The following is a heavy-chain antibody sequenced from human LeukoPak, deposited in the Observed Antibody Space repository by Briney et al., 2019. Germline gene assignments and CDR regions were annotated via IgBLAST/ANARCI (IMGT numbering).Heavy chain of an antibody. Sequence: PGRSLRLSCAAPGFTFSSYGMHWVRQAPGKGLEWVAVISYDGSNKYYADSVKGRFTISRDNSKNTLYLQMNSLRAEDTAVYYCAKDSGDYGTPGDYWGQGTLVTVSP. CDR1: GFTFSSYG. CDR3: AKDSGDYGTPGDY. CDR2: ISYDGSNK. J-gene: IGHJ4*02. D-gene: IGHD4-17*01. V-gene: IGHV3-30*18.